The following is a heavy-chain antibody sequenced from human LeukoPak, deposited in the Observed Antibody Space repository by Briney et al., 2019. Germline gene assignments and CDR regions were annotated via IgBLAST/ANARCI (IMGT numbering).Heavy chain of an antibody. Sequence: GGSLRLSCAASGFTFSDYSMNWVRQAPGKGLEWVSSISDNSNYIYYADSVKGRFTISRDNAKNSLYLQMNSLRAEDTAVYYCANHLACGSTSCPSFDYWGQGTLVTVSS. J-gene: IGHJ4*02. CDR3: ANHLACGSTSCPSFDY. CDR1: GFTFSDYS. CDR2: ISDNSNYI. V-gene: IGHV3-21*01. D-gene: IGHD2-2*01.